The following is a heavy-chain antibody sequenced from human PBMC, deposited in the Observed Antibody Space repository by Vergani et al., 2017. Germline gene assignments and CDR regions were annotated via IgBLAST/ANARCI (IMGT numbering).Heavy chain of an antibody. D-gene: IGHD6-13*01. J-gene: IGHJ6*03. V-gene: IGHV1-2*02. CDR3: ARFASSWYEYYYYMDV. CDR2: INPNSGGT. CDR1: GYTFTGYY. Sequence: QVQLVQSGAEVKKPGASVKVSCKASGYTFTGYYMHWVRQAPGQGLEWMGWINPNSGGTNYAQKFQGRVTMTRHTSISTAYMELSRLRSDDTAVYYCARFASSWYEYYYYMDVWGKGTTVTVSS.